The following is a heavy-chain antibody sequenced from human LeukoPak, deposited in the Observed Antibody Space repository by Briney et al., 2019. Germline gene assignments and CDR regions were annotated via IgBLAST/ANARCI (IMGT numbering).Heavy chain of an antibody. J-gene: IGHJ3*02. D-gene: IGHD6-13*01. Sequence: SETLSLTCTVSGGSVSSSGYYWSWIRQPPGKGLEWIGYIYHSGSTDYNPSLKSRVTISVVRSKNQFSLKLSSVTAADTAVYYCARYSSSWYSADAFDIWGQGTMVTVSS. CDR3: ARYSSSWYSADAFDI. CDR2: IYHSGST. CDR1: GGSVSSSGYY. V-gene: IGHV4-30-2*01.